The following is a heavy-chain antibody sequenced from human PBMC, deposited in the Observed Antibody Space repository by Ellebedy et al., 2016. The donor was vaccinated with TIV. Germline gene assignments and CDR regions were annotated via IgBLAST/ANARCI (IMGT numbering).Heavy chain of an antibody. V-gene: IGHV3-23*01. CDR1: GFTFSNYA. J-gene: IGHJ4*02. D-gene: IGHD2-21*02. CDR3: AKATDPYCGGDCYYDY. CDR2: ISGSAAST. Sequence: GESLKISCAASGFTFSNYAMRWVRQAPGKGLEWVSAISGSAASTYYAYSVKGRFTISRDNSKNTLYLQMNSLRAEDTALYYCAKATDPYCGGDCYYDYWGQGTLGAVSS.